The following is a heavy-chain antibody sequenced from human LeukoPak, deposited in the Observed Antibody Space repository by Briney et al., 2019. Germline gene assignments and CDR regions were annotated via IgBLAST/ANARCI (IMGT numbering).Heavy chain of an antibody. CDR1: GGSISSGSYY. CDR2: IYTSGST. Sequence: PSQTLSLTCTVSGGSISSGSYYWSWIRQPAGEGLEWIGRIYTSGSTNYNPSLKSRVTISVDTSKNQFSLKLSYVTAADTAVYYCARTYYDFWSGYYRDNNWFDPWGQGTLVTVSS. J-gene: IGHJ5*02. CDR3: ARTYYDFWSGYYRDNNWFDP. D-gene: IGHD3-3*01. V-gene: IGHV4-61*02.